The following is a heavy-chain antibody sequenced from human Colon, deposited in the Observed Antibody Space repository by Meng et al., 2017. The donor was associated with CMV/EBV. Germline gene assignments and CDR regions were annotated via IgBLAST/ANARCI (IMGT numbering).Heavy chain of an antibody. J-gene: IGHJ4*02. CDR2: INKDGGSI. D-gene: IGHD2-2*01. V-gene: IGHV3-74*03. Sequence: GGSLRLSCTASGFTFRSYWMHWVRQAPGKGLVWVSRINKDGGSITYADFVEGRFTISRDNAKNTLYLQMNSLRVEDTAVYYCARDDFDTSSYDYWGQGALVTVSS. CDR1: GFTFRSYW. CDR3: ARDDFDTSSYDY.